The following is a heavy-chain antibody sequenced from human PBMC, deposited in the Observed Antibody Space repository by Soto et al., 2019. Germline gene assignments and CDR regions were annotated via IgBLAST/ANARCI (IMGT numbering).Heavy chain of an antibody. CDR1: GFSLSTGGMR. CDR3: ARDYCGGDCYAFDY. V-gene: IGHV2-70*04. J-gene: IGHJ4*02. CDR2: IDWDDDK. D-gene: IGHD2-21*02. Sequence: GSGPTLVNPTQTLTLTCTFSGFSLSTGGMRVSWIRQPPGKALEWLARIDWDDDKFYSTSLKTRLTISKDTSKNQVVLTMTNMDPVDTATYYCARDYCGGDCYAFDYWGQGTLVTVSS.